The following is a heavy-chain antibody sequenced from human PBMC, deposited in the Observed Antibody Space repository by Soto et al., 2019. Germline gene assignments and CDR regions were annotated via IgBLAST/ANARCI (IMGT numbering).Heavy chain of an antibody. J-gene: IGHJ4*02. V-gene: IGHV4-4*07. Sequence: QVRLQESGPGLLKPSETLSLTCTVSGGSINTFYWSWVRQPAGKGLEWIGRIFSSGSTRFNPSLESRVAMSVETSKNHFSLNLSSVTAADMAAYYCAREGSYSAYNFAHGIQLWSFDFWGQGALVTVSS. CDR1: GGSINTFY. CDR2: IFSSGST. CDR3: AREGSYSAYNFAHGIQLWSFDF. D-gene: IGHD5-12*01.